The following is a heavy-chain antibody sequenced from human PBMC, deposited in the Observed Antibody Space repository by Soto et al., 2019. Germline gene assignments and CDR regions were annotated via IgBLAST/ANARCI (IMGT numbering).Heavy chain of an antibody. CDR2: ITGSGAGS. J-gene: IGHJ5*02. V-gene: IGHV3-23*01. CDR3: AKAYSNSWPNDWFDP. CDR1: GFTFSSYA. D-gene: IGHD6-13*01. Sequence: EVQLLESGGGWLQPGGSLRLSCAASGFTFSSYAMNWVRQAPGKGLEWVPGITGSGAGSYYSASVKGRFTISRDNSKNTLYLQMNSLRAEDTAVYYCAKAYSNSWPNDWFDPWGQGTLVTVSS.